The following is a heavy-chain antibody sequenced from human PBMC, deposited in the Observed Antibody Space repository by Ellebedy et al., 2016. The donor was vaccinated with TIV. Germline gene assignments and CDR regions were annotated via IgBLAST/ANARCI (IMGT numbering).Heavy chain of an antibody. CDR2: INPSGGST. Sequence: AASVKVSCKASGYTFTSYYMHWVRQAPGQGLEWMGIINPSGGSTSYAQKLQGRFTISRDNSKNTLYLQMNSLRAEDSAVYFCARVPNIVGVTLFDYWGQGTLVTVSS. CDR1: GYTFTSYY. V-gene: IGHV1-46*04. D-gene: IGHD1-26*01. CDR3: ARVPNIVGVTLFDY. J-gene: IGHJ4*02.